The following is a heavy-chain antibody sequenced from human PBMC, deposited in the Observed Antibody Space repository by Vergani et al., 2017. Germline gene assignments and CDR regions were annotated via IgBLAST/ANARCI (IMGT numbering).Heavy chain of an antibody. Sequence: QVQLVESGGGVVQPGGSLRLSCAASGFSFGSYGMHWVRVRQAPGKGLEWLAYLRYDGTTKQYADSVKGRFTISRDNSKRTVFLQMGSLTTEDTGVYYCARQLRTARSGILHAFDIWGHGTLVTVSS. J-gene: IGHJ3*02. CDR1: GFSFGSYG. CDR2: LRYDGTTK. D-gene: IGHD1-1*01. V-gene: IGHV3-30*02. CDR3: ARQLRTARSGILHAFDI.